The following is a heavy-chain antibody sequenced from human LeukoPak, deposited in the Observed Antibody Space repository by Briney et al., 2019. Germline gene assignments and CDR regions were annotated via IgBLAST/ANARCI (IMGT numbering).Heavy chain of an antibody. D-gene: IGHD6-19*01. CDR2: IRSDGSIK. V-gene: IGHV3-30*02. J-gene: IGHJ4*02. CDR1: GFTFSSYG. Sequence: PGGSLRLSCAASGFTFSSYGMHWVRQAPGKGLEWVAFIRSDGSIKYYTEPLKGRFTISGDNSKNTLYLQMNSLRAEDTAVYYCAKDEVFSSAWYFDYWGQGTLVTVSS. CDR3: AKDEVFSSAWYFDY.